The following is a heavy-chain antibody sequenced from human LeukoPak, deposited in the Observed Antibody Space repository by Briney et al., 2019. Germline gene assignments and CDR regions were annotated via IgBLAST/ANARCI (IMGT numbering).Heavy chain of an antibody. CDR2: IYYSGST. J-gene: IGHJ6*03. Sequence: SETLSLTCTVSGGSISSSSYYWGWIRQPPGKGLEWIGSIYYSGSTYYNPSLKSRITMSVDPSNSLFSLTLTSVTAADTAVYYCARHQTGGHSYMDVWGKGTTVTVSS. CDR3: ARHQTGGHSYMDV. D-gene: IGHD7-27*01. V-gene: IGHV4-39*01. CDR1: GGSISSSSYY.